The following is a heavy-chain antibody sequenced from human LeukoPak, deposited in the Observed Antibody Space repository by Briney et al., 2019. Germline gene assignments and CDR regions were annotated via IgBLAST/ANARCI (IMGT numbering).Heavy chain of an antibody. CDR3: IIYPGG. V-gene: IGHV3-15*05. J-gene: IGHJ4*02. D-gene: IGHD3-16*01. CDR2: IKNKGDGRNK. CDR1: GFSVINAW. Sequence: GGSLRLSCAASGFSVINAWMSWVRQAPGQGLEWVGRIKNKGDGRNKAYAATGEGRFSISRADSANTLYIQMHSLQNTATAVYFGIIYPGGWGQGCLVTVSS.